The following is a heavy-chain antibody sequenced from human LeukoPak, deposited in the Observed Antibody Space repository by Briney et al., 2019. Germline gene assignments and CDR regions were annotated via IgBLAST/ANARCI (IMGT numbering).Heavy chain of an antibody. Sequence: ASVKVSCKASGYTFTSYYMHWVRQAPGQGLEWMGIINPSGGSTSYAQKFQGRVTMTRDTSTSTVYMELSSLRSEDTAVYYCARDRENVLLWFGGLWDPYYYGMDVWGQGTTVTVSS. CDR2: INPSGGST. D-gene: IGHD3-10*01. CDR3: ARDRENVLLWFGGLWDPYYYGMDV. J-gene: IGHJ6*02. V-gene: IGHV1-46*01. CDR1: GYTFTSYY.